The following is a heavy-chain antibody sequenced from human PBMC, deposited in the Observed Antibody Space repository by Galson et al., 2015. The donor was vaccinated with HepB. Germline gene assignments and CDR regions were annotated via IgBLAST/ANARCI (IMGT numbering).Heavy chain of an antibody. Sequence: SLRLSCAASGFTFSSYSMNWVRQAPGKGLEWVSYISSSSSTIYYADSVKGRFTISRDNAKNSLYLQMNSLRDEDTAVYYYARLGFRAPWVAVAGTQHWGQGTLVTVSS. V-gene: IGHV3-48*02. J-gene: IGHJ4*02. CDR1: GFTFSSYS. CDR2: ISSSSSTI. D-gene: IGHD6-19*01. CDR3: ARLGFRAPWVAVAGTQH.